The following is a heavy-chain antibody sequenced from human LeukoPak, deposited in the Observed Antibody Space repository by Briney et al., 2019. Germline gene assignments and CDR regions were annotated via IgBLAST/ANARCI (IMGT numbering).Heavy chain of an antibody. CDR3: ARNYDFWSGYCGY. D-gene: IGHD3-3*01. CDR1: GFTFRSYS. J-gene: IGHJ4*02. V-gene: IGHV3-21*01. Sequence: GGSLRLSCGASGFTFRSYSMNWVRQAPGKGLEWVSSISSSSSYIYYADSVKGRFTISRDNAKNSLYLQMNSLRSEDTAVYYCARNYDFWSGYCGYWGQGTLVTVSS. CDR2: ISSSSSYI.